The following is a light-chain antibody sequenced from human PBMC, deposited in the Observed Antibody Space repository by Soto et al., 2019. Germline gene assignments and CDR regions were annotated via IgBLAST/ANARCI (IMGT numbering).Light chain of an antibody. J-gene: IGKJ4*01. CDR1: QTISSF. V-gene: IGKV1-39*01. CDR2: AAS. CDR3: QQSYNSPIS. Sequence: DIQMTQSPSPLSASVGDSVTITCRASQTISSFVNWYQQKPGEAPNLLIYAASSLQPGVPSRFSGSASGTDLTLTIRNLQPEDFATYYCQQSYNSPISFGGGTTVEIK.